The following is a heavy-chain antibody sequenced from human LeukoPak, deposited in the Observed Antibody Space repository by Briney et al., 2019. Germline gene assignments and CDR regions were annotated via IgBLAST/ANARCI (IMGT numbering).Heavy chain of an antibody. Sequence: SGGSLRLSCVGSGFTFRSHAMSWVRQAPEKGLEFVSGIYENGGTTYYADSVKGRFSISRDNSKNTLYLQMNSLRAEDTAVYYCARRGDSGYDEFDYWGQGILVTVSS. CDR3: ARRGDSGYDEFDY. CDR2: IYENGGTT. CDR1: GFTFRSHA. D-gene: IGHD5-12*01. J-gene: IGHJ4*02. V-gene: IGHV3-23*01.